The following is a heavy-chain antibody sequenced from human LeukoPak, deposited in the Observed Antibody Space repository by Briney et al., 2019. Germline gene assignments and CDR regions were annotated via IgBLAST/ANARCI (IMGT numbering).Heavy chain of an antibody. CDR1: GGSFSGYY. CDR2: INHSGST. J-gene: IGHJ1*01. CDR3: ARGRYFLTGFQYFQH. D-gene: IGHD3/OR15-3a*01. Sequence: PSETLSLTCAVYGGSFSGYYWSWIRQPPGKGLEWIGEINHSGSTNYNPSLKSRVTISVDTSKNQFSLKLSSVTAADTAVYYCARGRYFLTGFQYFQHWGQGTLVTVSS. V-gene: IGHV4-34*01.